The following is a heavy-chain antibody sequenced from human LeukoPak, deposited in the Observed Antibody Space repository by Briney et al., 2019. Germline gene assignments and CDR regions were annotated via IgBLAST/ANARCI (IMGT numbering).Heavy chain of an antibody. J-gene: IGHJ5*02. CDR3: AKDRYENSGYQNWFDP. V-gene: IGHV4-31*03. D-gene: IGHD3-22*01. Sequence: SETLSLTCTVSGGSINNGGYYWSWIRQHPGKGLEWIGYIYYSGSSYYNPSLRSRVTISVDTSKNHFSLKLSSVTAADTAVYYCAKDRYENSGYQNWFDPWGQGTLVTVSS. CDR1: GGSINNGGYY. CDR2: IYYSGSS.